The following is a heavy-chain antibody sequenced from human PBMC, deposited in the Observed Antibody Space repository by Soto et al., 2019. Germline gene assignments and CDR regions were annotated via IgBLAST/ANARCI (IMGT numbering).Heavy chain of an antibody. D-gene: IGHD3-10*01. Sequence: QVQLVQSGAEVKKPGSSVKVSCKASGGTFSSYAISWVRQAPGQGLEWMGGIIPIFGTANYAQKFQGRVTITAAEXTXTXHMELSSLRSEDTAVYYCARVANYSGSPQVLYGMDVWGQGTTVTVSS. J-gene: IGHJ6*02. CDR2: IIPIFGTA. CDR3: ARVANYSGSPQVLYGMDV. CDR1: GGTFSSYA. V-gene: IGHV1-69*12.